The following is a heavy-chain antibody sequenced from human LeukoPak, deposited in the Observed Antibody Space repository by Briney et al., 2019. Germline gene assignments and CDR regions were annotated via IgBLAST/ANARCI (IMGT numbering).Heavy chain of an antibody. CDR2: IYHSGSI. CDR1: GGSISSSNW. J-gene: IGHJ4*02. V-gene: IGHV4-4*02. Sequence: SGTLSLTCAVSGGSISSSNWWSWARQPPGKGLEWIGEIYHSGSISYNPSLKSRVTISVDKSKNQFSLKLSSVTAADTAVYYCARAKRFLEYFDYWGQGTLVTVSS. CDR3: ARAKRFLEYFDY. D-gene: IGHD3-3*01.